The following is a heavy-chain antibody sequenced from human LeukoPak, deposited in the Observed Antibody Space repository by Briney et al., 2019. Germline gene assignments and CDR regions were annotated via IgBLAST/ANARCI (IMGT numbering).Heavy chain of an antibody. J-gene: IGHJ4*02. CDR1: GGSISNYY. CDR2: INNSGST. V-gene: IGHV4-59*01. CDR3: ARGGGWGNWNDAVDY. Sequence: SETLSLTCTVSGGSISNYYWSWIRQTPGKGLEWIGYINNSGSTKYNPPLKSPVSISVDTSKNQFSLKVSSVTAADTAVYYCARGGGWGNWNDAVDYWGQGTLVTVSS. D-gene: IGHD1-1*01.